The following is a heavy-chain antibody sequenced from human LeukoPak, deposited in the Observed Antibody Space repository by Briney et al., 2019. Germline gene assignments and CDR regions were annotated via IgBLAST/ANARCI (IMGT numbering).Heavy chain of an antibody. V-gene: IGHV4-61*02. CDR1: GGSISSGSYY. D-gene: IGHD5-24*01. J-gene: IGHJ4*02. CDR3: ARGGMATPFDY. CDR2: IYTSGST. Sequence: SQTLSLTCTVSGGSISSGSYYWSWIRQPAGKGLEWIGRIYTSGSTNYNPSLKSRVTISVDTSKNQFSLKLSSVTAADTAVYYCARGGMATPFDYWGQGTLVTVSS.